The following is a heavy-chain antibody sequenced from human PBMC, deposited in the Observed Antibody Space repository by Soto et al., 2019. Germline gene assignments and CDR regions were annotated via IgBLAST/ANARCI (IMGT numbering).Heavy chain of an antibody. Sequence: QSLTCTVSGGSISSSSYYWGWIRQPPGKGLEWIGSIYYSGSTYYNPSLKSRVTISVDTSKNQFSLKLSSVTAADTAVYYCARRTVTTSFFDYWGQGTLVTVSS. D-gene: IGHD4-4*01. V-gene: IGHV4-39*01. J-gene: IGHJ4*02. CDR2: IYYSGST. CDR3: ARRTVTTSFFDY. CDR1: GGSISSSSYY.